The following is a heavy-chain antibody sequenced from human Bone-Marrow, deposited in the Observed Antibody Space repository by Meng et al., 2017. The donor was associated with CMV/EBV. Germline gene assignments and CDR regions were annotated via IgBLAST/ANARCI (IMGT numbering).Heavy chain of an antibody. V-gene: IGHV3-74*01. Sequence: GGSLRLSCAASGFTFSSYWMHWVRQAPGKGLVWVSRINSDGSSTSYADSVKGRFTISRDNAKNTLYLQMNSLRAEDTAVYYCARAGGGYSYGNAPDFVDYWGQGTLVTVSS. CDR3: ARAGGGYSYGNAPDFVDY. J-gene: IGHJ4*02. CDR2: INSDGSST. CDR1: GFTFSSYW. D-gene: IGHD5-18*01.